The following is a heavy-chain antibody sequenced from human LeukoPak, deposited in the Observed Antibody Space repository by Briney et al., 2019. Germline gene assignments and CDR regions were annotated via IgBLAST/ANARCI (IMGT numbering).Heavy chain of an antibody. J-gene: IGHJ6*03. V-gene: IGHV1-8*02. CDR1: GYTFTSYA. CDR2: MNPNSGNT. CDR3: ARGPSYYYDSSGYYTYYYYYYMDV. D-gene: IGHD3-22*01. Sequence: ASVKVSCKASGYTFTSYAMNWVRQATGQGLEWMGWMNPNSGNTGYAQKFQGRVTMTRNTSISTAYMELSSLRSEDTAVYYCARGPSYYYDSSGYYTYYYYYYMDVWGKGTTVTISS.